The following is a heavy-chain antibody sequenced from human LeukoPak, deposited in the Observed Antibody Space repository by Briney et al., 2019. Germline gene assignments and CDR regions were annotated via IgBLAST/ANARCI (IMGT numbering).Heavy chain of an antibody. CDR1: GGTFSSYA. D-gene: IGHD3-3*01. Sequence: ALVKVSCKASGGTFSSYAISWVRQAPGQELEWMGGIIPIFGTANYAQKFQGRVTITADESTSTAYMELSSLRSEDTAVYYCARSERIFGVVHYWGQGTLVTVSS. CDR3: ARSERIFGVVHY. J-gene: IGHJ4*02. CDR2: IIPIFGTA. V-gene: IGHV1-69*13.